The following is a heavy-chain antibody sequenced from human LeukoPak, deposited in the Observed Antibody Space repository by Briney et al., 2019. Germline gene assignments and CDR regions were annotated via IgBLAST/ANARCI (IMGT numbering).Heavy chain of an antibody. CDR3: ATGERMVRGDGVDY. CDR2: ICSGGST. Sequence: GGSLRLSCAASGFTVRNNYMSWVRQAPGKGLEWVSVICSGGSTYYADSVKGRFTISRDNSKNTLYLQMNSLRAEDTAVYFCATGERMVRGDGVDYWGQGTLVTVSS. CDR1: GFTVRNNY. V-gene: IGHV3-66*01. D-gene: IGHD3-10*01. J-gene: IGHJ4*02.